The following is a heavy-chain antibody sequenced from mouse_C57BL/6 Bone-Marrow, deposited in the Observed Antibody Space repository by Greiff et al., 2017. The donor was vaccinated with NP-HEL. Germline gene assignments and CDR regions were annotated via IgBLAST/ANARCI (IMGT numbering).Heavy chain of an antibody. CDR3: ASFESDTVVATDWYFDV. Sequence: QVQLQQSGPELVKPGASVKLSCKASGYTFTSYDINWVKQRPGQGLEWIGWIYPRDGSTKYNEKFKGKATLTVDTSSGPAYMELHSLTSEDSAVYFWASFESDTVVATDWYFDVWGTATTVTVST. CDR1: GYTFTSYD. V-gene: IGHV1-85*01. CDR2: IYPRDGST. D-gene: IGHD1-1*01. J-gene: IGHJ1*03.